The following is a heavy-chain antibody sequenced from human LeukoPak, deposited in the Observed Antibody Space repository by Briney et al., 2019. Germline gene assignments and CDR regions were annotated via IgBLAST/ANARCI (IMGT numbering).Heavy chain of an antibody. D-gene: IGHD6-13*01. CDR1: GYSLTDLS. V-gene: IGHV1-24*01. Sequence: GASVKVSCNVSGYSLTDLSMHWVRQAPGNGLEWMGGFDPEDGRPVYAQKFQGRVTMTEDTSTDTAYMELSSLRSEDTAVYYCATRAGHSSPSSTHFDYWGQGTLVTVSS. J-gene: IGHJ4*02. CDR3: ATRAGHSSPSSTHFDY. CDR2: FDPEDGRP.